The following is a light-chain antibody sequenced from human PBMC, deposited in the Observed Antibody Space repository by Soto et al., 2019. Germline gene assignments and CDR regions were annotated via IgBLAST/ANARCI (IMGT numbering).Light chain of an antibody. CDR2: NVD. CDR1: SSDVGGHNY. V-gene: IGLV2-14*03. CDR3: SSYADSSTVV. J-gene: IGLJ2*01. Sequence: QSALTQVASVSASPGQSITISCTGTSSDVGGHNYVSWYQQHPGKAPKLMIYNVDYRPSGVSNRFSGSKSGNTASLNISGLQADDEAYYYCSSYADSSTVVFGGGTKLTVL.